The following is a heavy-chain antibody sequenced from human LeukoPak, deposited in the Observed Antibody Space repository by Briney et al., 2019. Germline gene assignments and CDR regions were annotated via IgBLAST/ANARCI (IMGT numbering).Heavy chain of an antibody. V-gene: IGHV4-4*07. CDR3: ARVSVSGTYDY. Sequence: SETLSLTCTVSGGSISCYYWSWIRQPAGKGLEWIGRIYSSGSTNYSPSLKNRVTMLVDTSKNQFSLKLSSVTAADTAVYYCARVSVSGTYDYWGQGTLVTVSS. CDR1: GGSISCYY. CDR2: IYSSGST. J-gene: IGHJ4*02. D-gene: IGHD5/OR15-5a*01.